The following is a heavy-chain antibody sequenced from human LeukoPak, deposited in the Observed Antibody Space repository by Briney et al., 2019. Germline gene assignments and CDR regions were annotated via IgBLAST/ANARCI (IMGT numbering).Heavy chain of an antibody. CDR1: GFTLTNHG. CDR3: AKDWEYCSGGSCYSYYYFDY. CDR2: ITGTGGR. Sequence: PGGSLRLSCAVSGFTLTNHGVSWVRQAPGKGLEWVSIITGTGGRYYGDSVKGRFILSRDNSKNTVYMQMSSLRAEDTAVYYCAKDWEYCSGGSCYSYYYFDYWGQGTLVTVSS. D-gene: IGHD2-15*01. V-gene: IGHV3-23*01. J-gene: IGHJ4*02.